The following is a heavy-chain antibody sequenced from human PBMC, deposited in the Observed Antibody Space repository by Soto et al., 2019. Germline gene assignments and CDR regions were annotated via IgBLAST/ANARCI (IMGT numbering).Heavy chain of an antibody. D-gene: IGHD3-9*01. J-gene: IGHJ4*02. CDR3: SRAMPTAGYMYSEQ. V-gene: IGHV1-3*04. Sequence: QVDLVQSGAEVKEPGASVRISCEASGYTFTSYGIHWVRQAPGQRLEWMGWINTGSSNTTYAPELQARVTSTRATSASTGHMELNSLRSEDTAVYYCSRAMPTAGYMYSEQWGQRTLVTVSS. CDR1: GYTFTSYG. CDR2: INTGSSNT.